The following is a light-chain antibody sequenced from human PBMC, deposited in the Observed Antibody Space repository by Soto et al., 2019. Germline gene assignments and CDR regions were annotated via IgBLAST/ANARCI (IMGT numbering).Light chain of an antibody. J-gene: IGKJ5*01. Sequence: DIQMTQSPSSLSASVGDRVSITCRASQTISNYLNWFQQKPGEAPNLLIYTTYNLQSGVPSRFSGSGSGTDFTLTISNLQPEDFATYYCEQGYEIPFTFGQGTRLEI. CDR1: QTISNY. CDR2: TTY. CDR3: EQGYEIPFT. V-gene: IGKV1-39*01.